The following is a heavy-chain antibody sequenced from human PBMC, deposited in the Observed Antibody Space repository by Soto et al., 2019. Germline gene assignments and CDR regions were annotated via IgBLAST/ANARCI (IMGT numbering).Heavy chain of an antibody. V-gene: IGHV1-18*04. D-gene: IGHD5-18*01. J-gene: IGHJ5*02. CDR3: ARGNTAMEESWFDP. Sequence: AAVKVSCKASGYTFTSYGISWVRQAPGQGLEWMGWISAYNGNTNYAQKLQGRVTMTTDTSTSTAYMELRSLRSDDTAVYYCARGNTAMEESWFDPWGQGTLVTVSS. CDR2: ISAYNGNT. CDR1: GYTFTSYG.